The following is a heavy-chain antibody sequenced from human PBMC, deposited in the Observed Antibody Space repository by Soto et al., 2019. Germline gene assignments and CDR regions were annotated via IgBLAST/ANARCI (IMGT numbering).Heavy chain of an antibody. CDR1: GFTFSSYA. Sequence: GGSLRLSCAASGFTFSSYAMSWVRQAPGKGLEWVSAISGSGGSTYYADSVKGRFTISRDNSKNTLYLQMNSLRAEDTAVYYCATDLGHNSKQTLGALYGLDVWGQGTTVTVSS. CDR2: ISGSGGST. J-gene: IGHJ6*02. V-gene: IGHV3-23*01. D-gene: IGHD1-1*01. CDR3: ATDLGHNSKQTLGALYGLDV.